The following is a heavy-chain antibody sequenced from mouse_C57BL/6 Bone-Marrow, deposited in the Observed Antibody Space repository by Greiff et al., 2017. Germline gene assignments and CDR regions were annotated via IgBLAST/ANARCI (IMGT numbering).Heavy chain of an antibody. CDR3: ARYGSTTVVANYAMDY. V-gene: IGHV7-3*01. CDR2: IRNKANGYTT. Sequence: EVMLVESGGGLVQPGGSLSLSCAASGFTFTDYYMSWVRQPPGKALEWLGFIRNKANGYTTEYSASVKGRFTISRDNSQSILYLQMNALRAEDSATYYCARYGSTTVVANYAMDYWGQGTSVTVSS. J-gene: IGHJ4*01. D-gene: IGHD1-1*01. CDR1: GFTFTDYY.